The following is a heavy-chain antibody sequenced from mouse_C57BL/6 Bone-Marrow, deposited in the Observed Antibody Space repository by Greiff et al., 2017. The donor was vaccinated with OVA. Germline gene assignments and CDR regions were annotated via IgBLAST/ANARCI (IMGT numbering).Heavy chain of an antibody. Sequence: EVKLMESGEGLVKPGGSLKLSCAASGFTFSSYAMSWVRQTPEKRLEWVAYISSGGDYIYYADTVKGRFTISRDNARNTLYLQMSSLKSEDTAMYYCTRGGVIYDGYYDPSFAYWGQGTLVTVSA. CDR3: TRGGVIYDGYYDPSFAY. CDR1: GFTFSSYA. D-gene: IGHD2-3*01. J-gene: IGHJ3*01. CDR2: ISSGGDYI. V-gene: IGHV5-9-1*02.